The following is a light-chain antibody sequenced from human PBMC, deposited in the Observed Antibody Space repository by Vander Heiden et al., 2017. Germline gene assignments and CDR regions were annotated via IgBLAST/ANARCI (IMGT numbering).Light chain of an antibody. J-gene: IGKJ1*01. CDR2: GAS. CDR3: QQYNNWPRT. V-gene: IGKV3-15*01. CDR1: QSVSST. Sequence: EIVLTQSPATLSVSPGERATPPCRAGQSVSSTLAWYQQEPGQAPKLLIYGASTRATGIPARFSGSGSGTEFTLSISSLQSEDFAVYYCQQYNNWPRTFGQGTKVEIK.